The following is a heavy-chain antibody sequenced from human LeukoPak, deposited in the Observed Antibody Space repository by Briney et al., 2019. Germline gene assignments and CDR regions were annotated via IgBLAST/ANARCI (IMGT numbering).Heavy chain of an antibody. Sequence: GGSLRLSCAASGFTFSRYGMSWVRQAPGKGLEWVSAIGGSGGSTYYADSVKGRFTISRDNSKNTLYLQMNSLRAEDTAVYYCARGGSYLSAFDIWGQGTMVTVSS. CDR2: IGGSGGST. CDR1: GFTFSRYG. V-gene: IGHV3-23*01. J-gene: IGHJ3*02. D-gene: IGHD1-26*01. CDR3: ARGGSYLSAFDI.